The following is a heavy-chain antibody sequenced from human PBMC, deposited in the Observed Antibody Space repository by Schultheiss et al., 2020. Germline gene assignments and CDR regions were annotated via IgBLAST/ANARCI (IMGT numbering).Heavy chain of an antibody. V-gene: IGHV4-59*01. CDR3: ARGLAAAGAFDY. J-gene: IGHJ4*02. CDR1: GGSFSGYY. CDR2: IYYSGST. D-gene: IGHD6-13*01. Sequence: SQTLSLTCAVYGGSFSGYYWSWIRQPPGKGLEWIGYIYYSGSTYYNPSLKSRVTISVDTSKNQFHLKLSSVTAADTAVYYCARGLAAAGAFDYWGQGTLVTVSS.